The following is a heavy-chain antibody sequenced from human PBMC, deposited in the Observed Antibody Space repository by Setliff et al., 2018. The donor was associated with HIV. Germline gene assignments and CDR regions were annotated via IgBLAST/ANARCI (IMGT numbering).Heavy chain of an antibody. D-gene: IGHD3-22*01. CDR2: INHSGST. Sequence: ASETLSLTCAVYGGSFSGYYWSWIRQPPGKGLEWIGEINHSGSTNYNPSLKSRVTISVDTSKNQFSLKLSSVTAAETAVYYCARVYYDSSGYYSAIPYWYFDLWGRGTLVTSPQ. CDR1: GGSFSGYY. CDR3: ARVYYDSSGYYSAIPYWYFDL. J-gene: IGHJ2*01. V-gene: IGHV4-34*01.